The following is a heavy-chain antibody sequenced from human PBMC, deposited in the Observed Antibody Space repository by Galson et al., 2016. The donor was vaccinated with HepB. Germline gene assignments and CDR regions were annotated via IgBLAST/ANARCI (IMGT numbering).Heavy chain of an antibody. J-gene: IGHJ3*01. V-gene: IGHV3-33*01. Sequence: SLRLSCAASGFTFTTFGMHWVRQPLGKGLEWVALISYDGSTRYSADSVKGRFTISRDNFKNTLFIQMHSLRAEDTAIYYCARGFGSYYEAFDVWGLGTMVTVSS. D-gene: IGHD1-26*01. CDR3: ARGFGSYYEAFDV. CDR2: ISYDGSTR. CDR1: GFTFTTFG.